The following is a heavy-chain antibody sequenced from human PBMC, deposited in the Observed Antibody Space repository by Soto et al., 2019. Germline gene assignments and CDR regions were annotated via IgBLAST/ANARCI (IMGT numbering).Heavy chain of an antibody. J-gene: IGHJ3*02. CDR1: GFTFSSYW. V-gene: IGHV3-74*01. Sequence: GGSLRLSCAASGFTFSSYWMHWVRQAPGKGLVWVSRINSDGSSTSYADSVKGRFTISRDNAKNTLYLQMNSLRAEDTAVYYCARDVQGYCSGGSCYSVVFDAFDIWGQGTMVTVSS. D-gene: IGHD2-15*01. CDR2: INSDGSST. CDR3: ARDVQGYCSGGSCYSVVFDAFDI.